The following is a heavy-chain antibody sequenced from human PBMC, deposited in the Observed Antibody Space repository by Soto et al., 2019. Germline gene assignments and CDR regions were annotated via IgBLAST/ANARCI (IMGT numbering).Heavy chain of an antibody. D-gene: IGHD2-15*01. CDR3: AREGKDIVVVVAAESWFDP. CDR2: ISAYNGNT. V-gene: IGHV1-18*01. CDR1: GYTFTSYG. Sequence: QVQLVQSGAEVKKPGASVKVSCKASGYTFTSYGISWVRQAPGQGLEWMGWISAYNGNTNYAQKLQGRVTMTTDTSTSTAYMELRSLRSDDTAVYYCAREGKDIVVVVAAESWFDPWGQGTLVTVSS. J-gene: IGHJ5*02.